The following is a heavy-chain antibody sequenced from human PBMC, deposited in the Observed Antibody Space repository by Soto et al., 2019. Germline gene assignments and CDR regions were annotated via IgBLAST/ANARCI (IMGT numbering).Heavy chain of an antibody. CDR2: ISTYNGNT. D-gene: IGHD1-26*01. CDR1: GYTFNSYG. J-gene: IGHJ4*02. V-gene: IGHV1-18*04. CDR3: ARGGTYYGNVDY. Sequence: ASVKVSCEASGYTFNSYGISWVRQAPGQGLEWMGWISTYNGNTNYAQRLQGRVTMTTDTSTSTAYMELRSLRSDDTAVYFCARGGTYYGNVDYWGQGTLVTGLL.